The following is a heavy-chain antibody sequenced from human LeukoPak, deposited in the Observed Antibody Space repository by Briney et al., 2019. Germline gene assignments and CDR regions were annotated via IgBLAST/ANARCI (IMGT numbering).Heavy chain of an antibody. CDR1: GYTLTELS. D-gene: IGHD3-3*01. CDR3: ATDLGRACWSGNFDY. Sequence: ASVKVSCKVSGYTLTELSMHWVRQAPGKGLEWMGGFDPEDGETIYDQKFQGRVTMTEDTSTDTAYMELRSLRSEDTAVYYCATDLGRACWSGNFDYWGQGTLVTVSS. J-gene: IGHJ4*02. CDR2: FDPEDGET. V-gene: IGHV1-24*01.